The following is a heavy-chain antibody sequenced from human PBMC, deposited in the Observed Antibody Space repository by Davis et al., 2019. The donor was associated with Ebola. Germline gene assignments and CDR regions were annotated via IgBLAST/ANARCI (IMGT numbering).Heavy chain of an antibody. V-gene: IGHV1-18*01. CDR1: GYTFTSYG. D-gene: IGHD2-8*02. CDR2: ISAYNGNT. Sequence: ASVKVSCKASGYTFTSYGISWVRQAPGQGLEWMGWISAYNGNTNYAQKFQGRVTMTRDTSISTAYMELSRLRSDDTAVYYCAGSYCTGGVCYHAFDIWGQGTMVTVSS. J-gene: IGHJ3*02. CDR3: AGSYCTGGVCYHAFDI.